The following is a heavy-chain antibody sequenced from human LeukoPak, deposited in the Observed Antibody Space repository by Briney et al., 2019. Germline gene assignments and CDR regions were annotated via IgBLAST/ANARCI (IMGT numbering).Heavy chain of an antibody. CDR1: GYTFTTYG. CDR3: ARDNYYHYDY. D-gene: IGHD3-10*01. V-gene: IGHV7-4-1*02. J-gene: IGHJ4*02. Sequence: GASVKVSFKASGYTFTTYGVNWVRQAPGQGLEWMGWINTNTGNPTYAQGFTGRFVFSLDTSVSTAYLQISSPKAEDTAVYYCARDNYYHYDYWGQGTLVTVSS. CDR2: INTNTGNP.